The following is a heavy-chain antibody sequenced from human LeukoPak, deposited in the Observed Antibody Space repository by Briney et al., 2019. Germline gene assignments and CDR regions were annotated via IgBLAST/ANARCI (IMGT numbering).Heavy chain of an antibody. V-gene: IGHV4-39*01. D-gene: IGHD3-22*01. CDR2: IYYSGST. J-gene: IGHJ4*02. CDR1: GASISSSSYY. Sequence: SETLSLTCTVSGASISSSSYYWGWIRQPPGKGLEWIGSIYYSGSTYYNPSLRSRVTISVDTSKNQFSLKLSSVTAADTAVYYCARHGSAYHYFDYWGQGTLVTVSS. CDR3: ARHGSAYHYFDY.